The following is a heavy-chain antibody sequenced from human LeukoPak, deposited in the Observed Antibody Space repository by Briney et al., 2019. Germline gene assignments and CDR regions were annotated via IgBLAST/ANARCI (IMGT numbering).Heavy chain of an antibody. CDR3: ARIGCTGNNCRPYAHYAMDV. D-gene: IGHD1-20*01. CDR2: IWYDGSIK. V-gene: IGHV3-33*01. CDR1: GFTFNTYG. J-gene: IGHJ6*02. Sequence: PGGSLRLSCAASGFTFNTYGMNWVRQAPGKGLEWVAVIWYDGSIKYYAESVKGRFTVSRDNSENTLYLQMNSLRAEDTAMYYCARIGCTGNNCRPYAHYAMDVWGQGTTVTVSS.